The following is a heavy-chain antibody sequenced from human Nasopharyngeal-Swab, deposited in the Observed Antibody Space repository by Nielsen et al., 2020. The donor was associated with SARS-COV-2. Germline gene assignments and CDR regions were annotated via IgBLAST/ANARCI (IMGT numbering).Heavy chain of an antibody. Sequence: WVRQAPGQGLEWMGWISAYNGNTNYAQKLQGRATMTTDTSTSTAYMELRSLRSDDTAVYYCARVSREIEYSSSLYYYYYYMDVWGKGTTGTVSS. V-gene: IGHV1-18*01. CDR2: ISAYNGNT. CDR3: ARVSREIEYSSSLYYYYYYMDV. J-gene: IGHJ6*03. D-gene: IGHD6-6*01.